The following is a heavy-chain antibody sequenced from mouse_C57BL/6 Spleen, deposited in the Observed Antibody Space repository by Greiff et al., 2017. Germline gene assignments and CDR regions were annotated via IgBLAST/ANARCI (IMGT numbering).Heavy chain of an antibody. CDR2: IRLKSDNYAT. Sequence: DVHLVESGGGLVQPGGSMKLSCVASGFTFSNYWMNWVRQSPEKGLEWVAQIRLKSDNYATHYAESVKGRFTISRDDSKSSVYLQMNNLRAEDTGIYYCGYDYPYYFDYWGQGTTLTVSS. D-gene: IGHD2-4*01. J-gene: IGHJ2*01. V-gene: IGHV6-3*01. CDR3: GYDYPYYFDY. CDR1: GFTFSNYW.